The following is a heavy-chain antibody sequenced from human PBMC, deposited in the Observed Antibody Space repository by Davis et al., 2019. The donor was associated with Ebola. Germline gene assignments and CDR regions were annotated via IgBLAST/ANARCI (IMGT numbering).Heavy chain of an antibody. V-gene: IGHV4-34*01. CDR3: ARGPGYYGSGSYYRGYFDY. Sequence: SETLSLTCAVYGGSFSGYYWGWIRQPPGKGLEWIGEINHSGSTNYNLSLKSRVTISVDTSKNQFSLKLSSVTAADTAVYYCARGPGYYGSGSYYRGYFDYWGQGTLVTVSS. J-gene: IGHJ4*02. CDR2: INHSGST. CDR1: GGSFSGYY. D-gene: IGHD3-10*01.